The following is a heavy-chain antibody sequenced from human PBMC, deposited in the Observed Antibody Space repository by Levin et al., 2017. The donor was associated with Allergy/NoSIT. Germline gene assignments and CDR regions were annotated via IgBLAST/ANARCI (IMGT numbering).Heavy chain of an antibody. Sequence: HGESLKISCKGSGYSFTNYWIGWVRQIPGKGLEWMGIISPGGSDTRYSPSFRGQVTISADKSISTAFLQWSSLKASDTAIYYCARGYCSGGSCNSDYYYYYGMDVWGQGTTVTVSS. CDR1: GYSFTNYW. D-gene: IGHD2-15*01. CDR3: ARGYCSGGSCNSDYYYYYGMDV. J-gene: IGHJ6*02. CDR2: ISPGGSDT. V-gene: IGHV5-51*01.